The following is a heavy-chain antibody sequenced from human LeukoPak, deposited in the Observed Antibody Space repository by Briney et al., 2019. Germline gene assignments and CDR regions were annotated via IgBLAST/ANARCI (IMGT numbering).Heavy chain of an antibody. J-gene: IGHJ4*02. Sequence: GGPQRLFCRPSSHPYSRYCVHGAPQSRGGGVVWVSRMNTDGSSTICGVCVGGRFPLPRENAKNTLSLQINSVSGEHRAVFYCARDLGMGGTIDNWSQGTLVTVSS. CDR3: ARDLGMGGTIDN. D-gene: IGHD3-16*01. V-gene: IGHV3-74*01. CDR1: SHPYSRYC. CDR2: MNTDGSST.